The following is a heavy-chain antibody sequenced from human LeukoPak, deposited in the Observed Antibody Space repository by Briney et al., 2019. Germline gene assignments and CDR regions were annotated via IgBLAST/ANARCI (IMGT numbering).Heavy chain of an antibody. V-gene: IGHV6-1*01. CDR1: GDSVSSNSAS. CDR3: AREGGIFYMIDY. CDR2: TYYRSKWGN. J-gene: IGHJ4*02. Sequence: PSQTLSLTCAISGDSVSSNSASWHWLRQSPSRGLEWLGRTYYRSKWGNNYAVSVKSRITIKPDTSKNQFSLQLNSVTSEDTAVYYCAREGGIFYMIDYWGQGTLVTVSS. D-gene: IGHD2-8*01.